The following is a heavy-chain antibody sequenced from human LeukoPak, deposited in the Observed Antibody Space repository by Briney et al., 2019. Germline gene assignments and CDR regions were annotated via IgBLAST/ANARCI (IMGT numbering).Heavy chain of an antibody. V-gene: IGHV4-61*02. CDR2: IYTSGST. Sequence: SETLSLTCTVSGGSISSGSYYWSWIRQPAGKGLEWIGRIYTSGSTNYNPSLKSRVTISVDTSKNQFSLKLSSVTAADTAVYYCARVENYYYMDVWGKGTTVTISS. CDR3: ARVENYYYMDV. J-gene: IGHJ6*03. CDR1: GGSISSGSYY.